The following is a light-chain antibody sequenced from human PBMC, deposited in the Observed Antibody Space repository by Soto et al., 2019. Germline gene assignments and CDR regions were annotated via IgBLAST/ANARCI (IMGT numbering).Light chain of an antibody. V-gene: IGLV2-14*01. CDR3: SSYTTSSTLV. J-gene: IGLJ3*02. Sequence: QSALTQPASVSGSPGQSITISCTGTSSDVGPLNYVSWYQHHPGKAPKLLIYEVTKRPSGVSNRFSGSKSGNTASLTISGLQAEDEADYYCSSYTTSSTLVFGGGTQLTVL. CDR2: EVT. CDR1: SSDVGPLNY.